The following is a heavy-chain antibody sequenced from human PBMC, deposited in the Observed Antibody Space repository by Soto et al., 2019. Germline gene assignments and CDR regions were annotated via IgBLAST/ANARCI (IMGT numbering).Heavy chain of an antibody. CDR2: IYAGGGTT. V-gene: IGHV3-23*01. Sequence: PGGSLRLSCAASGFIFSNYAMFWVRQAPGKGLDWVGTIYAGGGTTHYAESVKGRFTISRVNSNNTLYLQLHNLRAEDTAVYFCAKDLIRGDGYVDFDYWGQGTLVTVSS. CDR3: AKDLIRGDGYVDFDY. CDR1: GFIFSNYA. J-gene: IGHJ4*02. D-gene: IGHD3-10*01.